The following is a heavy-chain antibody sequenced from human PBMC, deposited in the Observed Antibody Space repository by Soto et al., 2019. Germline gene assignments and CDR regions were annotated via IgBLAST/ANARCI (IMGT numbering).Heavy chain of an antibody. CDR3: ARGNLYFDN. Sequence: PSETLSLTCTVSGGSIRRYDLSWIRQPPGKGLEWIGYISYSGSTDYNPSLKSRATISLDTSKNQLSLKLTSVTTADTAVYYCARGNLYFDNWGQGTLVTVSS. CDR2: ISYSGST. V-gene: IGHV4-59*01. CDR1: GGSIRRYD. J-gene: IGHJ4*02.